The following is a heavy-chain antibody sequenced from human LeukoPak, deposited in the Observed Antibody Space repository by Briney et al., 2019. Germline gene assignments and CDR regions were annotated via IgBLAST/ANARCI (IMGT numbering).Heavy chain of an antibody. V-gene: IGHV3-66*01. CDR2: IYSDGST. D-gene: IGHD6-19*01. CDR3: ARLTVSGQLDY. CDR1: GFTVSNNY. Sequence: GGSLRLSCAASGFTVSNNYMNWVRRAPGKGLEWASVIYSDGSTYYADSVKGRFTISRDNSKNTLYLQMNRLRVEDTAVYYCARLTVSGQLDYWGQGTLVTVSS. J-gene: IGHJ4*02.